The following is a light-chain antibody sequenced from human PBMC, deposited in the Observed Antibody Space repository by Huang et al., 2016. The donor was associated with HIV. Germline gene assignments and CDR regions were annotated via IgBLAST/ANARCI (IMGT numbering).Light chain of an antibody. CDR3: QQYDIHPLT. V-gene: IGKV1-8*01. Sequence: IRMTQSPSSLSASTGDRVTITCRANQDINNFLAWYQPRPGSVPKLLIYAASTLQSGVPSRFSGNGSGTDFTLTICCLHSEDVATYYCQQYDIHPLTFGPGTRVDIK. J-gene: IGKJ3*01. CDR1: QDINNF. CDR2: AAS.